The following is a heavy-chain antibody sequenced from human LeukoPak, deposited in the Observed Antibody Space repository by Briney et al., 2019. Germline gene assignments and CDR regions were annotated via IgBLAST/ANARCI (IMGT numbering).Heavy chain of an antibody. J-gene: IGHJ6*02. CDR2: ISSSSSYI. CDR1: GFTFSSYS. D-gene: IGHD3-22*01. CDR3: ARDLTRITMIVVVVTTVSGMDV. V-gene: IGHV3-21*01. Sequence: GGSLRLSCAASGFTFSSYSMNWVRQAPGKGLEWVSSISSSSSYIYYADSVKGRFTISRDNAKNSLYLQMNSLRVEDTAVYYCARDLTRITMIVVVVTTVSGMDVWGQGTTVTVSS.